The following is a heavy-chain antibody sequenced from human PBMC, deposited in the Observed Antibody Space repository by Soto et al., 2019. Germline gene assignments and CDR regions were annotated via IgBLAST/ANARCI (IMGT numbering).Heavy chain of an antibody. CDR3: ARHYSSPSYYYYMDV. J-gene: IGHJ6*03. Sequence: QLQLQESDPGLVKPSETLSLTCTVSGGTISSSSYYWGWIRQPPGKGLEWIGSIYYSGSTYYNPSLKSRVTISVDTSKNQFSLKLSSVTAADTAVYYCARHYSSPSYYYYMDVWGKGTTVTVSS. CDR1: GGTISSSSYY. V-gene: IGHV4-39*01. CDR2: IYYSGST. D-gene: IGHD6-13*01.